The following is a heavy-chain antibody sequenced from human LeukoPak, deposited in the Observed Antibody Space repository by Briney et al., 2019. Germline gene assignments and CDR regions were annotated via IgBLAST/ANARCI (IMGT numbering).Heavy chain of an antibody. J-gene: IGHJ4*02. Sequence: ASVKVSCKASGYTFTGYYMHWVRQAPGQGLEWMGWINPNSGGTNYAQKFQGRVTMTRDTSISTAYMELSRLRSDDTAMYYCVREITISGWQDYWGQGTLVTVSS. V-gene: IGHV1-2*02. D-gene: IGHD6-19*01. CDR1: GYTFTGYY. CDR3: VREITISGWQDY. CDR2: INPNSGGT.